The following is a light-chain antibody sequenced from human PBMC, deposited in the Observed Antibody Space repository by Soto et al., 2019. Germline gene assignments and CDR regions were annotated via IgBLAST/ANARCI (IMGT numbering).Light chain of an antibody. V-gene: IGKV3-15*01. CDR1: QSVGSS. CDR2: GAS. J-gene: IGKJ4*01. CDR3: QQYNIWPLT. Sequence: EIVMTQSPATLSVSPGERATLSCRASQSVGSSLAWYQQKPGQAPRLLIYGASTRATGIPARFSGSGSGTEVTLTISSLQSEDFAVYYCQQYNIWPLTFGGGTKVEIK.